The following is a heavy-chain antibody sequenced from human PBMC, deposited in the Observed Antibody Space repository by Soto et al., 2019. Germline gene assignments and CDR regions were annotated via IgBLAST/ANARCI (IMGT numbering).Heavy chain of an antibody. CDR3: ARGSYSIAAAGTDYYYYGMDV. D-gene: IGHD6-13*01. J-gene: IGHJ6*02. V-gene: IGHV1-69*13. Sequence: SVKVSCKASGGTFSSYAISWVRQAPGQGLEWMGGIIPIFGTANYAQKFQGRVTITADESTSTAYMELSSLRSEDTAVYYCARGSYSIAAAGTDYYYYGMDVWGQGTTVTVS. CDR2: IIPIFGTA. CDR1: GGTFSSYA.